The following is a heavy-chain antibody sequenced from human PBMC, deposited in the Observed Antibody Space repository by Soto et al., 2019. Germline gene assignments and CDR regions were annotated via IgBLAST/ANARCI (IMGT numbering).Heavy chain of an antibody. J-gene: IGHJ4*02. D-gene: IGHD5-12*01. CDR1: GDSISSGGYS. V-gene: IGHV4-30-2*01. CDR3: ARETDTGYSGYGYFDY. Sequence: SETLSLTCAVSGDSISSGGYSWSWIRQPPGKGLEWIGYIYHSGSTYYNPSLKSRVTISVDRSKNQLSLKLSSVTAADTAVYYCARETDTGYSGYGYFDYWGQGTLVTVSS. CDR2: IYHSGST.